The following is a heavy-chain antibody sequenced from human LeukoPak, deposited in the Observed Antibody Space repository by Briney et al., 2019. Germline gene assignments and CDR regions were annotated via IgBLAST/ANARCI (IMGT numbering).Heavy chain of an antibody. V-gene: IGHV3-23*01. CDR2: ISGSGGST. Sequence: PRGSLRLSCAASGFTFSSYAMSWVRQAPGKGLEWASAISGSGGSTYYADSVKGRFTISRDNSKNTLYLQMNSLRAEDTAVYYCAKTPPMYSSSPSYFDYWGQGTLVTVSS. J-gene: IGHJ4*02. CDR3: AKTPPMYSSSPSYFDY. D-gene: IGHD6-6*01. CDR1: GFTFSSYA.